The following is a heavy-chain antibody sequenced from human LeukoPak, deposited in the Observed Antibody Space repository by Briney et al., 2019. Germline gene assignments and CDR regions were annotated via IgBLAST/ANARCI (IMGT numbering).Heavy chain of an antibody. CDR2: INTNTGNP. CDR1: GYTFTSYA. D-gene: IGHD2-15*01. V-gene: IGHV7-4-1*02. J-gene: IGHJ4*02. Sequence: ASVKVSCKASGYTFTSYAMNWVRQAPGQGLEWMGWINTNTGNPTYAQGFTGRFVFSLDTSVSTAYLQISSLKAEDTAVYYCASSHRPEGYCSGGSCYSDYWGQGTLVTVSS. CDR3: ASSHRPEGYCSGGSCYSDY.